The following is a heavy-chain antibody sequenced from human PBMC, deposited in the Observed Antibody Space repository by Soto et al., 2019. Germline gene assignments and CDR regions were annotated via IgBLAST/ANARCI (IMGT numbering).Heavy chain of an antibody. V-gene: IGHV1-18*01. D-gene: IGHD2-15*01. Sequence: ASVKVSCKACGYMFTSYGISWVRQAPEQGLEWMGWISGYNGNTDYAQKFQGRVTMTADTSTSIVYMELGSLRFDDTAVYYCARGGGGGGGGDYFYFYMDVWGKGTTVTVSS. CDR1: GYMFTSYG. CDR3: ARGGGGGGGGDYFYFYMDV. CDR2: ISGYNGNT. J-gene: IGHJ6*03.